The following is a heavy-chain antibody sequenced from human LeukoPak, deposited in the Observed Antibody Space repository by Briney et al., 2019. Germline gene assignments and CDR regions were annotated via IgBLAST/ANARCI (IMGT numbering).Heavy chain of an antibody. CDR2: IKQDGSEK. Sequence: GGSLRLSCAASGFTFSSYWMSWVRQAPGKGLEWVANIKQDGSEKYYVDSVKGRFTISRDNAKNSLYLQMNSLRAEDTAVYYCARVATPHPYYYYYYMDDWGKGTTVTVSS. V-gene: IGHV3-7*01. CDR1: GFTFSSYW. CDR3: ARVATPHPYYYYYYMDD. J-gene: IGHJ6*03.